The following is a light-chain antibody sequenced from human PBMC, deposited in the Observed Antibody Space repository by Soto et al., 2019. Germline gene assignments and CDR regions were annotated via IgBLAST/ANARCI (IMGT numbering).Light chain of an antibody. CDR1: QSVSSN. CDR2: GAS. CDR3: QQYGSSPT. V-gene: IGKV3-20*01. J-gene: IGKJ5*01. Sequence: EIVMSQSPATLSVSPGERATLSCRASQSVSSNLAWYQQKPGQAPRLLIYGASNRATGIPDRFSGSGSGTDFTLTISRLEPEDFAVYYCQQYGSSPTFGQRTRLEI.